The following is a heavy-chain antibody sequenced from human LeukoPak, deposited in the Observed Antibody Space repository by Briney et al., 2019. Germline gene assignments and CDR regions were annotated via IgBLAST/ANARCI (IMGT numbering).Heavy chain of an antibody. CDR3: ASAPGGN. J-gene: IGHJ4*02. CDR1: GYSISSSYY. V-gene: IGHV4-38-2*02. CDR2: IYHSGST. Sequence: PSETLSLTCTVSGYSISSSYYRGWIRQPPGKGLEWIGSIYHSGSTYYNPSLKSRVTISVDTSKNQFSLKLSSVTAADTAVYYCASAPGGNWGQGTLVTVSS. D-gene: IGHD3-16*01.